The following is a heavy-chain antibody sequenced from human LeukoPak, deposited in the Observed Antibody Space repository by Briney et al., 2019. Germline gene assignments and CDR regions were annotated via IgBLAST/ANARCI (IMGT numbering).Heavy chain of an antibody. CDR3: TKELHVAVAVADYYYFYMDV. CDR2: INGGGNTT. D-gene: IGHD6-19*01. CDR1: GFAFSSFA. V-gene: IGHV3-23*01. Sequence: PGGSLRLSCAASGFAFSSFAMGWVRQSPGKGLEWLSTINGGGNTTFYADSVKGRSTISRDNFKNTLYLHMDSLRPDDTAIYYCTKELHVAVAVADYYYFYMDVWGRGTAVTVSS. J-gene: IGHJ6*03.